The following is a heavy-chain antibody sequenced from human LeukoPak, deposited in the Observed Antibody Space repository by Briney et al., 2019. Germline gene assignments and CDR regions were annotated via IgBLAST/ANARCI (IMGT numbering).Heavy chain of an antibody. CDR3: ARFGSSWLYFDY. CDR1: GGSISSGSYY. J-gene: IGHJ4*02. CDR2: IYTSGST. D-gene: IGHD6-6*01. V-gene: IGHV4-61*02. Sequence: SQTLSLTCTVSGGSISSGSYYWSWIRQPAGKGLEWIGRIYTSGSTNYNPSLKSRVTISVDTSKNQFSLKLSSVTAADTAVYYCARFGSSWLYFDYWGQGTLVTVSS.